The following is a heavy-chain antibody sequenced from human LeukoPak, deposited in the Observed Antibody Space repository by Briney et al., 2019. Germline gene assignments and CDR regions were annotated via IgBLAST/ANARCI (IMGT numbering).Heavy chain of an antibody. D-gene: IGHD1-26*01. CDR1: GGSISSYY. J-gene: IGHJ4*02. V-gene: IGHV4-4*07. Sequence: SETLSLTCTVSGGSISSYYWSWIRQPAGKGLEWIGRIYSGGSTDYNPSLKSRVTMSVDSSNNQFSLKLSSVTAADTAVFYCARENTGSYREFDYWGQGTLVTVSS. CDR3: ARENTGSYREFDY. CDR2: IYSGGST.